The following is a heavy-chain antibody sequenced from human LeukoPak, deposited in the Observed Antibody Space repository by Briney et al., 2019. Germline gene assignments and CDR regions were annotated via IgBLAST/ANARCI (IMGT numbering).Heavy chain of an antibody. CDR3: ARTLGRDWRAAALGY. J-gene: IGHJ4*02. V-gene: IGHV4-39*07. Sequence: KPSETLSLTCTVSGGSISSSSYYWGWIRQPPGKGLEWIGSIYYSGSTYYNPSLKSRVTISVDTSKNQFSLKLSSVTAADTAVYYCARTLGRDWRAAALGYWGQGTLVTVSS. D-gene: IGHD6-13*01. CDR2: IYYSGST. CDR1: GGSISSSSYY.